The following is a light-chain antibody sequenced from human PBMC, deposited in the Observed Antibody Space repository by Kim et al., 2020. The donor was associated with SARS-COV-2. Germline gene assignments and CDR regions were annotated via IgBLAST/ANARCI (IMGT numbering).Light chain of an antibody. J-gene: IGKJ5*01. CDR2: AAS. V-gene: IGKV1-39*01. CDR3: QQSYSTPT. Sequence: DIQMTQSPSSLSASVGDRVTITCRASQSISSYLNWYQQKPGKAPKLLIHAASTLESGVPSRFRGSGSGTDFTLTISSLQREDFAAYYCQQSYSTPTFGQGTRLEIK. CDR1: QSISSY.